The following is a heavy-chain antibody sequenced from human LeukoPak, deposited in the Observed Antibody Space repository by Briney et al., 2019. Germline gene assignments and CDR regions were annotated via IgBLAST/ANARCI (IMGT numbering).Heavy chain of an antibody. CDR3: ARGIRAGVWAFDI. Sequence: GSLRLSCAASGFTVSNYDLHWVRQGTGKGLEWVSGISTAGDPYYPGSVKGRFTISRENAKKSLYLQMNSLRDGDTAVYYCARGIRAGVWAFDIWGQGTMVTVSS. D-gene: IGHD3-10*01. V-gene: IGHV3-13*04. J-gene: IGHJ3*02. CDR2: ISTAGDP. CDR1: GFTVSNYD.